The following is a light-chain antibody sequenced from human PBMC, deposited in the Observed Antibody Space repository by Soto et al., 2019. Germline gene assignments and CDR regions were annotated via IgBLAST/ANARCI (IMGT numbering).Light chain of an antibody. Sequence: QSALTQPPSASGSPGQSVTISCTGTSSDVGGYNYVSWYQQHPGKAPKLMIYEVSKRPSGVPDRFSGSKSGNTASLTVSGLQAEDEADYYCSSHAGISNVVFGGGTKVTVL. J-gene: IGLJ2*01. CDR2: EVS. CDR3: SSHAGISNVV. CDR1: SSDVGGYNY. V-gene: IGLV2-8*01.